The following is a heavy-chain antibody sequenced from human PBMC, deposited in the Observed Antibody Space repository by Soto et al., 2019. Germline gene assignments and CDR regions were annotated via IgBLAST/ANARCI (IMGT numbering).Heavy chain of an antibody. D-gene: IGHD4-17*01. V-gene: IGHV1-18*01. CDR1: GYTFTSYG. Sequence: ASVNVSCKAAGYTFTSYGISWVRQAPGQGLEWMGWISAYNGNTNYAQKLQGRVTMTTDTSTSTAYMELRSLRSDDTAVYYCARGDDYGDYYVTPKFDYWGQGTLVTVSS. J-gene: IGHJ4*02. CDR3: ARGDDYGDYYVTPKFDY. CDR2: ISAYNGNT.